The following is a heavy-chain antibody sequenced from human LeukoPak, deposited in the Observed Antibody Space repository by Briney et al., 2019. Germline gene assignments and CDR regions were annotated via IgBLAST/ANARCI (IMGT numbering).Heavy chain of an antibody. CDR2: IDSGGST. Sequence: PVGSLRLSCAASGXTVSSNYVSWVRQAPGEGLEWVSVIDSGGSTYYADSVKGTFTNSRDNSKNTLYLQMNSLRAEDTAVYYCARDEQQLSFDYWGQGTLVTVSS. J-gene: IGHJ4*02. D-gene: IGHD6-13*01. CDR1: GXTVSSNY. V-gene: IGHV3-66*01. CDR3: ARDEQQLSFDY.